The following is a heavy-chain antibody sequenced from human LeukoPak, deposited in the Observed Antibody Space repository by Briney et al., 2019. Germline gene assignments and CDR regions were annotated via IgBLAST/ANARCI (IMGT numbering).Heavy chain of an antibody. Sequence: SETLSLTCTVSGGSISSSSYYWGWIRQPPGKGLEWIGSIYYSGSTNYNPSLKSRVTISVDTSKNQFSLKLSSVTAADTAVYYCARGDDILTGYGAHWGQGTLVTVSS. D-gene: IGHD3-9*01. V-gene: IGHV4-39*07. CDR3: ARGDDILTGYGAH. J-gene: IGHJ4*02. CDR2: IYYSGST. CDR1: GGSISSSSYY.